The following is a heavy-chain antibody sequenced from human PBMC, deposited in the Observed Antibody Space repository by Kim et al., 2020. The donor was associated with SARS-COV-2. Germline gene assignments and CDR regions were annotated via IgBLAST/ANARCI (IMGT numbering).Heavy chain of an antibody. J-gene: IGHJ5*02. V-gene: IGHV4-59*01. D-gene: IGHD3-10*01. CDR3: ARDVSPSMVRGVPSDWFDP. Sequence: SRVTLSVDTSKNQFSLKLSSVTAADTAVYYCARDVSPSMVRGVPSDWFDPWGQGTLVTVSS.